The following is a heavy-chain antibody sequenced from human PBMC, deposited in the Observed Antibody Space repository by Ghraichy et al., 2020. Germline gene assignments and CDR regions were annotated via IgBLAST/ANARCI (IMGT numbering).Heavy chain of an antibody. J-gene: IGHJ1*01. D-gene: IGHD6-19*01. CDR1: GGSISSSSYY. V-gene: IGHV4-39*01. CDR3: ARLPRIAVAGTTEYFQH. Sequence: SETLSLTCTVSGGSISSSSYYWGWIRQPPGKGLEWIGSIYYSGSTYYNPSLKSRVTISVDTSKNQFSLKLSSVTAADTAVYYCARLPRIAVAGTTEYFQHWGQGTLVTVSS. CDR2: IYYSGST.